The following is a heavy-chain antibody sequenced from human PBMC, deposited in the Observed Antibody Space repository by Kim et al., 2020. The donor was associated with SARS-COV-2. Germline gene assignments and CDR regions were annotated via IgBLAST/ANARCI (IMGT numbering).Heavy chain of an antibody. V-gene: IGHV1-46*01. D-gene: IGHD6-13*01. J-gene: IGHJ4*02. CDR3: ARTKGIAAAGPDY. Sequence: YAQKFQGRVTMTRDTSTSTVYMELSSLRSEDTAVYYCARTKGIAAAGPDYWGQGTLVTVSS.